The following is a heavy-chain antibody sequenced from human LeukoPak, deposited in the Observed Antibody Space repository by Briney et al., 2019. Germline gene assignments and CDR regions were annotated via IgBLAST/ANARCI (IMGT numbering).Heavy chain of an antibody. V-gene: IGHV3-23*01. Sequence: PGGSLRLSCAASGFTFSSYAMSWVRQAPGKGLEWVSAISGSGGSTYYADSVKGRFTISRDNSKNTLYLQMNSLRAEDTAVYYCAALPSSSWPLNPFDYWGQGTLVTVSS. J-gene: IGHJ4*02. D-gene: IGHD6-13*01. CDR3: AALPSSSWPLNPFDY. CDR2: ISGSGGST. CDR1: GFTFSSYA.